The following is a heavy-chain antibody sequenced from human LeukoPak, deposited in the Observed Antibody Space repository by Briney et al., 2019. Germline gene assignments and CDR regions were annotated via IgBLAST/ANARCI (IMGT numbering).Heavy chain of an antibody. J-gene: IGHJ4*02. Sequence: SETLSLTCTVSGGSISSDYWSWIRQPPGKGLEWIGYIYYSGSTNYNPSLKSRVTISVDTSKHQFSLKLSSVTAADTAVYYCARESMVRGVIDYWGQGTLVTVSS. CDR3: ARESMVRGVIDY. V-gene: IGHV4-59*01. CDR1: GGSISSDY. D-gene: IGHD3-10*01. CDR2: IYYSGST.